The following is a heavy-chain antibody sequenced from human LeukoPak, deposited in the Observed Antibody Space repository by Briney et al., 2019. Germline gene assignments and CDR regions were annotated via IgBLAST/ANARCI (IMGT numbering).Heavy chain of an antibody. Sequence: ASVKVSCKASGGTFSSYAISWVRQAPGQGLEWMGGIIPIFGTANYAQKFQGRVTITADESTSTAYMELRSLTSDDTAVYYCARDGGDLLRVDYWGQGTQVTVSS. CDR1: GGTFSSYA. V-gene: IGHV1-69*13. D-gene: IGHD1-26*01. J-gene: IGHJ4*02. CDR2: IIPIFGTA. CDR3: ARDGGDLLRVDY.